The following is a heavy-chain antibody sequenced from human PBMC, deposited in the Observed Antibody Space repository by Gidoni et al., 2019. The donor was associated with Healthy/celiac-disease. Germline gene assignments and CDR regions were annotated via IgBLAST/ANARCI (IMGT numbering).Heavy chain of an antibody. V-gene: IGHV1-2*04. Sequence: QVQLVQSGAEVKKPGASVKVSCKASGYTFTGYSMHWVRQAPGQGLEWMGWINPNSGGTNYAQKFQGWVTMTRDTSISTAYMELSRLRSDDTAVYYCARAPVDYGGNGWLDYWGQGTLVTVSS. CDR3: ARAPVDYGGNGWLDY. CDR1: GYTFTGYS. CDR2: INPNSGGT. J-gene: IGHJ4*02. D-gene: IGHD4-17*01.